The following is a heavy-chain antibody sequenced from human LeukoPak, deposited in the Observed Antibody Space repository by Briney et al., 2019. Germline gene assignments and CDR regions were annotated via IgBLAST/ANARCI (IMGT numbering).Heavy chain of an antibody. CDR3: ATANTWGVGATKYYFDY. Sequence: PSETLSLTCTVSGGSIISYYWSWIRQPAGEGLEWIGRIYTSGSTNYNPSLKSRVTMSVDTSKNQFSLKLSSVTAADTAVYYCATANTWGVGATKYYFDYCGQGTLVTVSS. CDR1: GGSIISYY. V-gene: IGHV4-4*07. CDR2: IYTSGST. D-gene: IGHD1-26*01. J-gene: IGHJ4*02.